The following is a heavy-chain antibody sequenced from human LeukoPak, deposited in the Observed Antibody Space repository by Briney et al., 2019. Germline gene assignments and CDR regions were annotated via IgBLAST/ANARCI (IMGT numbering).Heavy chain of an antibody. CDR2: ISSSGSTI. CDR1: GFTFSDYY. CDR3: AREGVRDYVWGSYLNWFDP. Sequence: GGSLRLSCAASGFTFSDYYMSWIRQAPGKGLEWVSYISSSGSTIYYADSVKGRFTISRDNAKNSLYLQMNSLRAEDTAVYYCAREGVRDYVWGSYLNWFDPWGQGTLVTVFS. D-gene: IGHD3-16*01. J-gene: IGHJ5*02. V-gene: IGHV3-11*01.